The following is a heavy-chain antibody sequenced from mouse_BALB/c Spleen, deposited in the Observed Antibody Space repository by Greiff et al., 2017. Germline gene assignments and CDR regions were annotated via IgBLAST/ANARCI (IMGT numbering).Heavy chain of an antibody. V-gene: IGHV1-4*02. J-gene: IGHJ3*01. Sequence: VKLQQSAAELARPGASVKMSCKASGYTFTSYTMHWVKQRPGQGLEWIGYINPSSGYTEYNQKFKDKTTLTADKSSSTAYMQLSSLTSEDSAVYYCASGTWFAYWGQGTLVTVSA. CDR1: GYTFTSYT. CDR2: INPSSGYT. CDR3: ASGTWFAY.